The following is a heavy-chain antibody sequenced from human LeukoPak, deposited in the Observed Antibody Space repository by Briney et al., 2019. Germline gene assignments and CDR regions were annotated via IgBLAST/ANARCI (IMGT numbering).Heavy chain of an antibody. J-gene: IGHJ4*02. D-gene: IGHD3-22*01. CDR2: FSSSTTII. V-gene: IGHV3-48*04. CDR1: GFTFSSYN. CDR3: ARGRIVAGVRY. Sequence: PGGSLRLSCAASGFTFSSYNMNWVRQAPGKGLEWASYFSSSTTIIYYADSVKGRFTISRDNAKNSLYLQMNSLRADDTAVYYCARGRIVAGVRYWGQGTLVTVSS.